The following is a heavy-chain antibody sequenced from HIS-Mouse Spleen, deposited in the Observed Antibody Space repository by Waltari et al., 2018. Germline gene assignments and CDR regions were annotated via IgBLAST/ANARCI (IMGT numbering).Heavy chain of an antibody. J-gene: IGHJ1*01. CDR3: ARVGPGIAAAGSFQH. CDR1: GFTFSSYA. CDR2: ISYDGSNK. D-gene: IGHD6-13*01. Sequence: QVQLVESGGGVVQPGRSLRLSCAASGFTFSSYAMHWVRQAPGKGLEWVAVISYDGSNKYYADSVKGRFTISRDNSKNTLYLQMNSLRAEDTAVYYCARVGPGIAAAGSFQHWGQGTLVTVSS. V-gene: IGHV3-30-3*01.